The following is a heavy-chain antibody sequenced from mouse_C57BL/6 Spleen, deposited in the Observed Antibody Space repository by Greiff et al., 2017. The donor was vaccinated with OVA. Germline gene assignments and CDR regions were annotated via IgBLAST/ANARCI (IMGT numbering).Heavy chain of an antibody. J-gene: IGHJ3*01. Sequence: EVQRVESGEGLVKPGGSLKLSCAASGFTFSSYAMSWVRQTPEKRLEWVATISDGGSYTYYPDNVKGRFTISRDNAKNNLYLQMSHLKSEDTAMYYCAREGGDRAYWGQGTLVTVSA. CDR1: GFTFSSYA. CDR3: AREGGDRAY. CDR2: ISDGGSYT. V-gene: IGHV5-4*01. D-gene: IGHD3-3*01.